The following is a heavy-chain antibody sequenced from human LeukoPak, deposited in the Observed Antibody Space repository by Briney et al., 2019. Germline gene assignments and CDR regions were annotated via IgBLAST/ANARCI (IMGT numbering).Heavy chain of an antibody. CDR1: GGSVSNDF. V-gene: IGHV4-4*09. J-gene: IGHJ4*02. CDR3: ARYNGLFDS. D-gene: IGHD1-1*01. CDR2: ISSSGST. Sequence: SETLSLTCTVPGGSVSNDFWTWIRQPPGKGLEWIGYISSSGSTHYNPSLERRVTISEETSRTQFSLKLNSVTASDTAVYYCARYNGLFDSWGQGTLVTVSS.